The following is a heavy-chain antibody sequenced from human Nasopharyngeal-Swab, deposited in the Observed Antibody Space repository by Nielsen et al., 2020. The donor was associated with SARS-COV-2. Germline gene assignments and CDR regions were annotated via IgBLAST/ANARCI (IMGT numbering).Heavy chain of an antibody. CDR1: GFTFTSSA. J-gene: IGHJ4*02. V-gene: IGHV1-58*01. CDR3: ARPLRRYSYGPEGFDY. CDR2: IVVGSGNT. D-gene: IGHD5-18*01. Sequence: SVKVSCKASGFTFTSSAVQWVRQARGQRLEWIGWIVVGSGNTNYAQKFQERVTITRDMSTSTAYMELSSLRSEDTAVYYCARPLRRYSYGPEGFDYWGQGMLVTVSS.